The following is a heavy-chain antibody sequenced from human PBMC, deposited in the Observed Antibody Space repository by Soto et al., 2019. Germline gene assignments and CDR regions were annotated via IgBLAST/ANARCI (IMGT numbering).Heavy chain of an antibody. J-gene: IGHJ5*02. D-gene: IGHD6-19*01. CDR3: ARHVRIAVGSWFDP. CDR2: IYNSGST. V-gene: IGHV4-59*08. Sequence: SETLSLTCTVSGGSISTYYWSRIRQPPGKGLEWIGYIYNSGSTNYNPSLKSRVIISLDTSKNQFSLKLSSVTAADTAVYYCARHVRIAVGSWFDPWGQGTLVTVSS. CDR1: GGSISTYY.